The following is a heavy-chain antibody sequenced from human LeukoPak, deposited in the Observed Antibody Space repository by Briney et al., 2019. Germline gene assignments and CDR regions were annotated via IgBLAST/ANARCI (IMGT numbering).Heavy chain of an antibody. V-gene: IGHV4-31*03. CDR2: TSYSEGT. D-gene: IGHD1-26*01. CDR1: GGSVSRGGYY. Sequence: SETLSLTCTVSGGSVSRGGYYWNWIRQHPGKGLEWIGFTSYSEGTYYNPSLMSRITISVDRSQNQFSLKMRDVTAADTAVYFCATADWESFYFDSWGQGTLVTVSS. CDR3: ATADWESFYFDS. J-gene: IGHJ4*02.